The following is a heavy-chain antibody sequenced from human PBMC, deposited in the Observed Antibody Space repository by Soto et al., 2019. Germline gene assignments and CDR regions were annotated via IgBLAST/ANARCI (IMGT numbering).Heavy chain of an antibody. D-gene: IGHD2-8*01. CDR2: ISDSDEDT. Sequence: EVQLLESGGGLGQPGGSLSLSCTAFGFTFRKYAMSWSRQAPGKGLEWMSGISDSDEDTYYADSVRGRFTISRDISKNTLYLQMNSLRGDDTAVYYCAKDGGVSARYFDTWGQGTLVTVSS. V-gene: IGHV3-23*01. CDR1: GFTFRKYA. CDR3: AKDGGVSARYFDT. J-gene: IGHJ4*02.